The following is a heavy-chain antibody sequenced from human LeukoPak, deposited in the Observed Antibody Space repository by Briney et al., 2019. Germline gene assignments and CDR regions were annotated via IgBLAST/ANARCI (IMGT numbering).Heavy chain of an antibody. CDR3: ARDVLLDY. J-gene: IGHJ4*02. Sequence: PGGSLRLSCAASGFTFTNYWMSWVRQAPGKGLELVANIKQDRSEKYYVDSVKGRFTISRDNAKNSLYLQMNSLRAEDTAVYYCARDVLLDYWGQGTLVTVSS. D-gene: IGHD2-8*01. CDR1: GFTFTNYW. CDR2: IKQDRSEK. V-gene: IGHV3-7*01.